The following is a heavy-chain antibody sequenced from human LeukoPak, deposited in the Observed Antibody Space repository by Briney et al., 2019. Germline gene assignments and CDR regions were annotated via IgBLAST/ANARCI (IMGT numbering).Heavy chain of an antibody. CDR2: IYPNNGAT. CDR3: ARDGPAQMVDFDY. CDR1: GYTFSCTGWY. J-gene: IGHJ4*02. Sequence: ASVKVSCKASGYTFSCTGWYLYWLRQAPGQGLECMGWIYPNNGATAYAQKVQGRVAITRDTSITTAYMELSGLRPADTAVYYCARDGPAQMVDFDYWGQGTLVTVSS. V-gene: IGHV1-2*02. D-gene: IGHD3-10*01.